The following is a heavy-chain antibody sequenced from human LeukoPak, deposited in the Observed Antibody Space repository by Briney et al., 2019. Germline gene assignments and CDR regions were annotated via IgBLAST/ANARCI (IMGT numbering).Heavy chain of an antibody. J-gene: IGHJ4*02. D-gene: IGHD6-13*01. V-gene: IGHV4-59*08. CDR2: IYYSGST. Sequence: PSETLSLTCTVSGGSVSSYYWSWIRQPPGKGLEWIGYIYYSGSTNYNPSLKSRVTISVDTSKNQFSLKLSSVTAADTAVYYCARMYSSSWYYPIWGQGTLVTVSS. CDR1: GGSVSSYY. CDR3: ARMYSSSWYYPI.